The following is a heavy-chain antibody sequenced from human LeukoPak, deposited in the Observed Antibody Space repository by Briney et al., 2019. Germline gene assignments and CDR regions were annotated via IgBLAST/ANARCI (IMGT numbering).Heavy chain of an antibody. CDR3: ARENKRWLQLGYYFDY. CDR2: INAGNGNT. Sequence: ASVKVSCKASGYTFTSYAMHWVRQAPGQRLEWMGWINAGNGNTKYSQEFQGRVTITRDTSASPAYMELSSLRSEDMAVYYCARENKRWLQLGYYFDYWGQGTLVTVSS. D-gene: IGHD5-24*01. CDR1: GYTFTSYA. V-gene: IGHV1-3*03. J-gene: IGHJ4*02.